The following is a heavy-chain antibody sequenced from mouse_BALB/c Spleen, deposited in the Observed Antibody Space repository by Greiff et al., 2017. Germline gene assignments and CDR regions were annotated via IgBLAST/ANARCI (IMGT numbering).Heavy chain of an antibody. CDR2: INSNGGST. J-gene: IGHJ3*01. CDR1: GFTFSSYG. Sequence: EVMLVESGGGLVQPGGSLKLSCAASGFTFSSYGMSWVRQTPDKRLELVATINSNGGSTYYPDSVKGRFTISRDNAKNTLYLQMSSLKSEDTAMYYCAREAAYWGQGTLVTVSA. CDR3: AREAAY. V-gene: IGHV5-6-3*01.